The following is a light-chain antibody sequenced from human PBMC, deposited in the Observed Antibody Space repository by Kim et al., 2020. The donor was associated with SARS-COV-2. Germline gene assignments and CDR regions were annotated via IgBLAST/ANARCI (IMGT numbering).Light chain of an antibody. Sequence: SITISCTGTSSDVGGYNYVSWYQQHPGKAPKLMIYDVSNRPSGVSNRFSGSKSGNTASLTISGLQAEDEADYYCSSYTSSSTGWVFGGGTQLTVL. CDR1: SSDVGGYNY. J-gene: IGLJ3*02. CDR3: SSYTSSSTGWV. CDR2: DVS. V-gene: IGLV2-14*03.